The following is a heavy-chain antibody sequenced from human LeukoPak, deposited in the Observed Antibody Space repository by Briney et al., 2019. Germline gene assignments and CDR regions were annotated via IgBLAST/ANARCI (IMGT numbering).Heavy chain of an antibody. D-gene: IGHD3-16*01. CDR1: GFTFSSYE. J-gene: IGHJ4*02. CDR2: ISSSGSTI. Sequence: GGSLRLSCAASGFTFSSYEMNLVRQAPGKGLEWVSYISSSGSTIYYADSVKGRFTISRDNAKNSLYLQMNSLRAEDTAVYYCARAFGVAPGYWGQGTLVTVSS. CDR3: ARAFGVAPGY. V-gene: IGHV3-48*03.